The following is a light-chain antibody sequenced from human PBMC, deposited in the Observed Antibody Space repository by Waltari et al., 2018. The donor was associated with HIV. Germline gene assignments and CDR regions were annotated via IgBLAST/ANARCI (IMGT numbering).Light chain of an antibody. CDR3: SSYTSSRTPYYV. Sequence: QSALTQPASVSGSPGQSITISCTGTSSDVGGYKYVSWYQQHPGKAPKLMIYDVSSRPLGVSALFAGSKSGNTASLTISGLRAEDEADYFCSSYTSSRTPYYVLGTGTEVTVL. CDR2: DVS. CDR1: SSDVGGYKY. V-gene: IGLV2-14*01. J-gene: IGLJ1*01.